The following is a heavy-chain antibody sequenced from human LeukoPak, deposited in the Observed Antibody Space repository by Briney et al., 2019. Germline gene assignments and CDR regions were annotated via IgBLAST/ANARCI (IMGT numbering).Heavy chain of an antibody. Sequence: GRSLRLSCAASGFTFSSYVMHWVRQAPGKGLEWVAVISDDGINKYYADSVKGRFTISRDNAKNSLYLQMNSLRAEDTAVYYCARARIAAAGTDYWGQGTLVTVSS. CDR2: ISDDGINK. V-gene: IGHV3-30-3*01. D-gene: IGHD6-13*01. CDR1: GFTFSSYV. J-gene: IGHJ4*02. CDR3: ARARIAAAGTDY.